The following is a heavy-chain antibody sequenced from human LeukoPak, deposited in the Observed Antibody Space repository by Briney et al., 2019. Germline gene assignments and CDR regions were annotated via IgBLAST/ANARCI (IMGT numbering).Heavy chain of an antibody. Sequence: SETLSLTCTVSGGSISNYYWSWIRQPPGKGLEWIGCIYYSGSTKYNPSLKSRVTISIDTSKNQFSLKLSSVTAADTAVYYCARDPSYHYGSGSYYEGDVFDIWGQGTMVTVSS. J-gene: IGHJ3*02. CDR1: GGSISNYY. D-gene: IGHD3-10*01. CDR2: IYYSGST. CDR3: ARDPSYHYGSGSYYEGDVFDI. V-gene: IGHV4-59*13.